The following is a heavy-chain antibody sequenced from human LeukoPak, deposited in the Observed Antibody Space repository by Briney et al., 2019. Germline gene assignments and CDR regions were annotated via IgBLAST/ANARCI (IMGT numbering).Heavy chain of an antibody. CDR2: IYYSGST. CDR3: ARHRMTESFDP. Sequence: KPSKTLSLTCTVSGGSISSSSYYWGWIRQPPGKGLEWIGSIYYSGSTYYNPSLKSRVTISVDTSKNQFSLKLSSVTAADTAVYYCARHRMTESFDPWGQGTLVTVSS. CDR1: GGSISSSSYY. V-gene: IGHV4-39*01. J-gene: IGHJ5*02.